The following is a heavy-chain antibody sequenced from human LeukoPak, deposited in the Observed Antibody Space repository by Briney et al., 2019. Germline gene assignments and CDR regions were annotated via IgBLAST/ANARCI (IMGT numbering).Heavy chain of an antibody. CDR3: NREPTPYY. D-gene: IGHD4-17*01. V-gene: IGHV3-49*04. CDR1: GFTFGDYA. Sequence: PGGSLRLSCTGSGFTFGDYAMTWVRQAPGRGLEWVGFIRSKAYGGTTEYAASVKDRFTISRDDSKSTAYLQMNSLKTEDPAVYYCNREPTPYYWGQGTLVTVSS. CDR2: IRSKAYGGTT. J-gene: IGHJ4*02.